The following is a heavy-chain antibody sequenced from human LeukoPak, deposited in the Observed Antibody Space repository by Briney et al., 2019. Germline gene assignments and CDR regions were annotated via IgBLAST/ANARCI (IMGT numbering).Heavy chain of an antibody. CDR1: GFTFSSYA. V-gene: IGHV3-30*04. J-gene: IGHJ4*02. Sequence: GGSLRLSCAASGFTFSSYAVHWVRQAPGRGLEWVAVISYDGGNGYYRDSVKGRFTISRDNSKNTLYLQMNSLNADDTAIYYCAKDKWTFCISSTCYGRIGNSWGQGTPVTASS. CDR3: AKDKWTFCISSTCYGRIGNS. D-gene: IGHD2-2*01. CDR2: ISYDGGNG.